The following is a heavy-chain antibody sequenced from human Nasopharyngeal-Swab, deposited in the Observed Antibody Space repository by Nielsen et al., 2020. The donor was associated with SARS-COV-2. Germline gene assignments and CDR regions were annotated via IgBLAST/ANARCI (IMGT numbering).Heavy chain of an antibody. CDR2: ISSDGSNK. Sequence: GESLKISCAASGFTFSSYAMHWVRQAPGKGLEWVAVISSDGSNKYYADSVKGRFTISRDNSKNTLYLQMNRLIAEDTAVYYCAREGVAATPYCDYWGQGTLVTVSS. V-gene: IGHV3-30-3*01. CDR3: AREGVAATPYCDY. J-gene: IGHJ4*02. CDR1: GFTFSSYA. D-gene: IGHD2-15*01.